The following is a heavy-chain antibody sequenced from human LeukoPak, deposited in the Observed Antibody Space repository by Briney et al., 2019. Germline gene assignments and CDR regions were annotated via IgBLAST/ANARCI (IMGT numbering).Heavy chain of an antibody. CDR1: GFTVSSNY. J-gene: IGHJ4*02. Sequence: GGSLRLSCAASGFTVSSNYMSWVRQAPGKELEWVSVIYSGDSTSYADSVKGRFTISRDNSKNTLYLQMTSLRAEDTAVYYCARNRRDGYNRDYWGQGTLVTVSS. CDR2: IYSGDST. V-gene: IGHV3-66*01. D-gene: IGHD5-24*01. CDR3: ARNRRDGYNRDY.